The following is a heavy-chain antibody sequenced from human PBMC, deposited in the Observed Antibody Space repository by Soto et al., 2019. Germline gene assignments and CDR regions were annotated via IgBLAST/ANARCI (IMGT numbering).Heavy chain of an antibody. CDR3: ARYRKVRGKFDP. J-gene: IGHJ5*02. Sequence: KTSETLSLTCTVSGGSISSGGYYWSWIRQHPGKGLEWIGYIYYSGSTYYNPSLKSRVTISVDTSKNQFSLKLSSVTAADTAVYYCARYRKVRGKFDPWGQGTLVTVSS. D-gene: IGHD3-10*01. CDR1: GGSISSGGYY. CDR2: IYYSGST. V-gene: IGHV4-31*03.